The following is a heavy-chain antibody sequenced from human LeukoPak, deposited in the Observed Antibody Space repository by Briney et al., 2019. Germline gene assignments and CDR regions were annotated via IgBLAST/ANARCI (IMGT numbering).Heavy chain of an antibody. CDR2: ISGSGGST. J-gene: IGHJ4*02. D-gene: IGHD6-13*01. V-gene: IGHV3-23*01. CDR3: AKKGIAAADSFDY. Sequence: PGGSLRLSCAASGFTFSSYVMSWVRQAPGKGLEWVSGISGSGGSTYYADSVKGRFTISRDNSKSTLYLQMNNLRAEDTAVYYCAKKGIAAADSFDYWGQGTLVTVSS. CDR1: GFTFSSYV.